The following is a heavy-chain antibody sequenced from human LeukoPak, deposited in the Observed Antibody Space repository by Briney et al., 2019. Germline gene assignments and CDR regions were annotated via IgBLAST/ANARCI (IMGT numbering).Heavy chain of an antibody. CDR1: GGTFSSYA. CDR3: ASAMVRGVPDAFDI. CDR2: IIPIFGTA. J-gene: IGHJ3*02. Sequence: SVKVSCKASGGTFSSYAISWVRQAPGQGLEWMGGIIPIFGTANYAQKFQGRVTITADESTSTAYMELSSLRSEDTAVYYCASAMVRGVPDAFDIWGQGTMATVSS. V-gene: IGHV1-69*13. D-gene: IGHD3-10*01.